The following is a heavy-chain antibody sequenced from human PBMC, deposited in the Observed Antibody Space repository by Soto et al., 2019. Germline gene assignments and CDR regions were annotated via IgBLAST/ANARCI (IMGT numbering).Heavy chain of an antibody. V-gene: IGHV1-69*02. D-gene: IGHD2-15*01. CDR2: IIPILGIA. CDR1: GGTFSSYT. J-gene: IGHJ3*02. Sequence: SVKVSCKASGGTFSSYTISWVRQAPGQGLEWMGRIIPILGIANYAQKFQGRVTITADKSTSTAYMELSSPRSEDTAVYYCASQASRYCSGGSCLDAFDIWXQGTMVTVSS. CDR3: ASQASRYCSGGSCLDAFDI.